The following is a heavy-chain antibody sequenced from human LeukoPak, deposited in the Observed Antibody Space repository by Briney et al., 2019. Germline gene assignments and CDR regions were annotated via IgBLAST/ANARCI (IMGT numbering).Heavy chain of an antibody. Sequence: GGSLRLSCAASGFTFSSYEMNWVRQAPGKGLEGVSYISSSGSTIYYADSVKGRFTSSRDNAKNSLYLQMNSLRAEDTAVYYCARDKNDYYGSGSLDYWGQGTLVTVSS. D-gene: IGHD3-10*01. V-gene: IGHV3-48*03. CDR3: ARDKNDYYGSGSLDY. J-gene: IGHJ4*02. CDR1: GFTFSSYE. CDR2: ISSSGSTI.